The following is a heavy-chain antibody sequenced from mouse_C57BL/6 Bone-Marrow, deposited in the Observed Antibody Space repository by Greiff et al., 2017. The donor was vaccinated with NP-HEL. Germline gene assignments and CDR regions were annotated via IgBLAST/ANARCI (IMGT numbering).Heavy chain of an antibody. CDR3: ARGDYGSSRFGYARDY. V-gene: IGHV1-80*01. CDR1: GYAFSSYW. D-gene: IGHD1-1*01. J-gene: IGHJ4*01. CDR2: IYPGDGDT. Sequence: VQLQQSGAELVKPGASVKISCKASGYAFSSYWMNWVKERPGKGLEWIGQIYPGDGDTKYNGKFKGKATLTADNSSSTASMQVSSLTSEDSAVYFCARGDYGSSRFGYARDYWGQGTSVTVSS.